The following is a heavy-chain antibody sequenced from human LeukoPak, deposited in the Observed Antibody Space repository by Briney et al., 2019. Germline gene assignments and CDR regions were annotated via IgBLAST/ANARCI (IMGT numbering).Heavy chain of an antibody. CDR2: ISGSGGST. V-gene: IGHV3-23*01. CDR3: ARGLRYSTGWYYFDY. J-gene: IGHJ4*02. Sequence: GGSLRLSCAASGFTFSSYGMSWVRQAPGKGLEWVSAISGSGGSTYYADSVKGRFTISRDNSKNTLYLQMNSLRAEDTAVYYCARGLRYSTGWYYFDYWGQGTLVTVSS. D-gene: IGHD6-19*01. CDR1: GFTFSSYG.